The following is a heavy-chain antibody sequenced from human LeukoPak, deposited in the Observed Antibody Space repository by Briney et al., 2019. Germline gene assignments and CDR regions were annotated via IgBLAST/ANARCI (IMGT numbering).Heavy chain of an antibody. Sequence: PSETLSLTCTVSGGSISSSSYYWGWIRQPPGKGLEWIGSIYYSGSTYYNPSLKSRVTISVDTSKNQFSLKLSSVTAADTAVYYCARGHSITTPAREMATPKGDAFDIWGQGTMVTVSS. CDR3: ARGHSITTPAREMATPKGDAFDI. V-gene: IGHV4-39*07. CDR1: GGSISSSSYY. CDR2: IYYSGST. D-gene: IGHD5-24*01. J-gene: IGHJ3*02.